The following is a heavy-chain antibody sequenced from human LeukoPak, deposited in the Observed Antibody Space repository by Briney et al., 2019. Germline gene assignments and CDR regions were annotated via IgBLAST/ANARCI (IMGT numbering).Heavy chain of an antibody. J-gene: IGHJ4*02. CDR1: GVSISSGGYS. V-gene: IGHV4-30-2*01. Sequence: SETLSLTCAVSGVSISSGGYSWSWIRQPPGKGLEWIGYIYHSGSTYYNPSLKSRVTISVDRSKNQFSLKLSSVTAADTAVYYCARGWLLSYYFDYWGQGTLVTVSS. CDR3: ARGWLLSYYFDY. CDR2: IYHSGST. D-gene: IGHD5-12*01.